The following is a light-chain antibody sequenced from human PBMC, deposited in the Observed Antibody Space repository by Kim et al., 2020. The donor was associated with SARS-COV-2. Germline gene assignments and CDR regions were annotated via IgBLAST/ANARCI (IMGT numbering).Light chain of an antibody. CDR2: DAS. CDR3: QQYYKWPLT. V-gene: IGKV3-15*01. CDR1: ESVTTS. J-gene: IGKJ1*01. Sequence: EVVMTQSPAALSVSLGERATLSCWASESVTTSLAWYQQKPGQAPRLLIYDASTRATGTPGRVSGSGSGTEFTLTISSLQSGDFALYYCQQYYKWPLTFRQGTKVDIK.